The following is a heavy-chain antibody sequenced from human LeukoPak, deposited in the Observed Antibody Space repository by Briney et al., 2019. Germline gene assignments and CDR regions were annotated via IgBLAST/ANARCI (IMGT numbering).Heavy chain of an antibody. Sequence: SETLSLTCTVSGGSISNYYWSWIRQPPGKGLEWIGYIYYSGTTNYNPSLMRRVTMSVDTSKNQFSLKLSSVTAADTAVYYCARDTGWNYPFDYWGQGTLVTVSS. CDR2: IYYSGTT. J-gene: IGHJ4*02. D-gene: IGHD1-7*01. CDR3: ARDTGWNYPFDY. V-gene: IGHV4-59*12. CDR1: GGSISNYY.